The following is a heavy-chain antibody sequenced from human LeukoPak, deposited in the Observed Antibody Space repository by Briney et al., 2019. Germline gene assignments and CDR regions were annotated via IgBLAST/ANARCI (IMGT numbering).Heavy chain of an antibody. Sequence: GGFLRLSCVVSGLTVSSNYMSWFRQAPGKGLEWVSVIYSGGSTYYADSVKGRFTISRDNSKNTLYLQMNSLRAEDTAVYYCALTNPRGGWCFDYWGQGTLVTVSS. CDR2: IYSGGST. V-gene: IGHV3-53*01. D-gene: IGHD6-19*01. CDR3: ALTNPRGGWCFDY. J-gene: IGHJ4*02. CDR1: GLTVSSNY.